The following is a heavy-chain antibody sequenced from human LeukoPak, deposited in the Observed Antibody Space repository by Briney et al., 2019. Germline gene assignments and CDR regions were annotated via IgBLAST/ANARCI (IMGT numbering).Heavy chain of an antibody. Sequence: SETLSLTCAVSGLSISSGYYWGWIRQPPGTGLEWIGSIYHSGSSYYNPPLRSRVAMSVDTSRNQFSLKLTSVTVADTAVYYCARGSQSFYYDSSGYPFDSWGQGTLVTVSS. CDR1: GLSISSGYY. V-gene: IGHV4-38-2*01. CDR3: ARGSQSFYYDSSGYPFDS. J-gene: IGHJ4*02. D-gene: IGHD3-22*01. CDR2: IYHSGSS.